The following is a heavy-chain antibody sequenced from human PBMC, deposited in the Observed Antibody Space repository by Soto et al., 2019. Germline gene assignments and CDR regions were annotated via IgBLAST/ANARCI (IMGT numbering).Heavy chain of an antibody. CDR2: IIPVFGTA. D-gene: IGHD4-17*01. V-gene: IGHV1-69*12. CDR1: GGTLSNYG. J-gene: IGHJ6*02. Sequence: QVQLVQSGAEVKKPGSSVKDSCKASGGTLSNYGISWVRQAPGQGLEWMGGIIPVFGTANYAQKFQGRVTITAEESTTTVYMDVSSLRSDDTAVYYCARGDATKIVVTTYYGMDVWGQGTTVTVSS. CDR3: ARGDATKIVVTTYYGMDV.